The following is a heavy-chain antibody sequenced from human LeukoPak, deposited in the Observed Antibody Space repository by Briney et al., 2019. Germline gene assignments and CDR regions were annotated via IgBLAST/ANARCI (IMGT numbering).Heavy chain of an antibody. CDR3: AKSQSGQWLENIFDY. CDR2: ISWNSGSI. D-gene: IGHD6-19*01. V-gene: IGHV3-9*01. CDR1: GFTFDDYA. Sequence: GGSLRLSCAASGFTFDDYAMHWVRQAPGKGLEWVSGISWNSGSIGYADSVKGRFTISRDNAKNSLYLQMNSLRAEDTALYYCAKSQSGQWLENIFDYWGQGTLVTVSS. J-gene: IGHJ4*02.